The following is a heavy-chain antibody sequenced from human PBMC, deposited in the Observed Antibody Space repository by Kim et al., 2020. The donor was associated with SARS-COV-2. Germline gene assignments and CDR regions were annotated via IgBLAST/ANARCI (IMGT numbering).Heavy chain of an antibody. CDR1: GGSISSYY. V-gene: IGHV4-59*13. CDR2: IYYSGST. CDR3: ARGVAGTWGYYYGMDV. Sequence: SETLSLTCTVSGGSISSYYWSWIRQPPGKGLEWIGYIYYSGSTNYNPSLKSRVTISVDTSKNQFSLKLSSVTAADTAVYYCARGVAGTWGYYYGMDVWGQGTTVTVSS. J-gene: IGHJ6*02. D-gene: IGHD6-19*01.